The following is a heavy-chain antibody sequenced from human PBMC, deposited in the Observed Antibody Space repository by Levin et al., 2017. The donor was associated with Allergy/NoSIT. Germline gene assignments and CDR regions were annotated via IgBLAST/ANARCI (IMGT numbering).Heavy chain of an antibody. V-gene: IGHV3-48*01. Sequence: GESLKISCAASGFTFSSYSMNWVRQAPGKGLEWVSYISSSSSTIYYADSVKGRFTISRDNAKNSLYLQMNSLRAEDTAVYYCARDLSARTGGFGYWGQGTLVTVSS. CDR2: ISSSSSTI. CDR1: GFTFSSYS. J-gene: IGHJ4*02. CDR3: ARDLSARTGGFGY. D-gene: IGHD3-10*01.